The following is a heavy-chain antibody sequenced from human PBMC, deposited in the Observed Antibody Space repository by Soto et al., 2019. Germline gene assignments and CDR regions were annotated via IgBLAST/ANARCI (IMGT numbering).Heavy chain of an antibody. CDR2: IKSNIDGGTT. D-gene: IGHD3-22*01. CDR1: GFSFSDAH. Sequence: PGGSLRLSCAASGFSFSDAHMNWVRQAPGKGLEWVGRIKSNIDGGTTDYAAPVKGRFTISRDDSKNTLYLQMNSLKTEDTGIYYCATEPYYYDRSGYDTWGQGTLVTVSS. V-gene: IGHV3-15*07. CDR3: ATEPYYYDRSGYDT. J-gene: IGHJ4*02.